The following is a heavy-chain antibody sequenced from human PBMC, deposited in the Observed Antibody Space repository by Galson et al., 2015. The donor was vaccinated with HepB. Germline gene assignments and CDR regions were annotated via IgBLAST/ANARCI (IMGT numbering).Heavy chain of an antibody. V-gene: IGHV3-74*01. J-gene: IGHJ6*02. Sequence: SLRLSCAASGFTFSSYWMHWVRQAPGKGLVWVSRINSDGSSTSYADSVKGRFTISRDNAKNTLYLQMNSLRAEDTAVYYCARRDSSDYYYGMDVWGQGTTVTVS. CDR1: GFTFSSYW. CDR3: ARRDSSDYYYGMDV. CDR2: INSDGSST.